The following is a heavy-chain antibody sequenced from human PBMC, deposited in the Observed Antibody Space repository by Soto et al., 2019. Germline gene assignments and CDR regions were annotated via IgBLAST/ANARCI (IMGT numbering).Heavy chain of an antibody. CDR1: GYSFTSYD. CDR3: ARNALYLHLDY. CDR2: ISAYNGNT. V-gene: IGHV1-18*01. D-gene: IGHD2-2*02. Sequence: ASVKVSCKASGYSFTSYDINWVRQAPGQGLEWMGWISAYNGNTNYAQKLQGRVTMTTDTSTSTAYMELRSLRSDDTAVYYCARNALYLHLDYWGQGALVTVSS. J-gene: IGHJ4*02.